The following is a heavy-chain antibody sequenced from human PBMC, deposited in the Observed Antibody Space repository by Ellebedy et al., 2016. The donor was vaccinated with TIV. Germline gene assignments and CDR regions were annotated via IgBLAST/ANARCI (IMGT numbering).Heavy chain of an antibody. Sequence: PGGSLRLSCAASGFTFSDYYMSWIRQAPGKGLEWISYISPSSTYTDYADSVKGRFTISRDNSKNTVYLQMNSLRAEDTAVYYCARGVLSGYWGQGTLVTVSS. V-gene: IGHV3-11*05. CDR1: GFTFSDYY. D-gene: IGHD2/OR15-2a*01. CDR2: ISPSSTYT. CDR3: ARGVLSGY. J-gene: IGHJ4*02.